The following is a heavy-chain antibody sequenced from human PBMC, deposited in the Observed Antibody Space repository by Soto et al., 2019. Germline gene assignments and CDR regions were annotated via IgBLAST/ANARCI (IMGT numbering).Heavy chain of an antibody. CDR1: GGSISSGGYY. CDR2: IYYSGST. CDR3: AREAPRGMVNWFDP. D-gene: IGHD3-10*01. Sequence: QVQLQESGPGLVKPSQTLSLTCTVSGGSISSGGYYWSWIRQHPGKGLEWIGYIYYSGSTYYNPSLKRRVTISVDTSKNQFSLKLSSVTAADTAVYYCAREAPRGMVNWFDPWGQGTLVTVSS. J-gene: IGHJ5*02. V-gene: IGHV4-31*03.